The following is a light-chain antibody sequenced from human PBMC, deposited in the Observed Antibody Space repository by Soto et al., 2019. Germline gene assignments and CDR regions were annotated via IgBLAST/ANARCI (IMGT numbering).Light chain of an antibody. J-gene: IGKJ3*01. CDR1: QDISNY. CDR2: AAS. Sequence: DIQMTQSPASLSASIGDSVTITCRASQDISNYLAWYQQRPGKVPQLLIYAASTLQPGVPSRFSGSGSGTEFTLTISSLQPEDVATYYCQNCHSAAFTFGPGTKVHVK. CDR3: QNCHSAAFT. V-gene: IGKV1-27*01.